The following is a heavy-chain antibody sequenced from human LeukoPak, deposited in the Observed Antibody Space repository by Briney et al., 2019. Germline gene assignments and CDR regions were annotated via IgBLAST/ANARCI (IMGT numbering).Heavy chain of an antibody. V-gene: IGHV3-66*01. CDR1: GFTVSSNY. CDR2: IYSGGST. Sequence: PGGSLRLSCAASGFTVSSNYMSWVRQAPGKGLEWVSVIYSGGSTYYADSVKGRFTISRDNSKNTLYLQMNSLRAEDTAVYYCARDRPEYSSSSGAFDIWGQGTMVTVSS. D-gene: IGHD6-6*01. J-gene: IGHJ3*02. CDR3: ARDRPEYSSSSGAFDI.